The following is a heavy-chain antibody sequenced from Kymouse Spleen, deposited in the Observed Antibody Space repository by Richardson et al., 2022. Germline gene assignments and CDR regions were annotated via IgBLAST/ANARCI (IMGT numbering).Heavy chain of an antibody. CDR1: GYTFTGYY. D-gene: IGHD3-10*01. CDR2: INPNSGGT. Sequence: QVQLVQSGAEVKKPGASVKVSCKASGYTFTGYYMHWVRQAPGQGLEWMGWINPNSGGTNYAQKFQGWVTMTRDTSISTAYMELSRLRSDDTAVYYCARDRGRITMVRGVIIFDYWGQGTLVTVSS. J-gene: IGHJ4*02. CDR3: ARDRGRITMVRGVIIFDY. V-gene: IGHV1-2*04.